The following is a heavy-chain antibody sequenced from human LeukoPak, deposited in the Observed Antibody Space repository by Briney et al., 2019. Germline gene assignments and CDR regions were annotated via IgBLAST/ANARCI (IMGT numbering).Heavy chain of an antibody. J-gene: IGHJ3*02. D-gene: IGHD5-18*01. CDR1: GYTFTGYY. V-gene: IGHV1-2*06. CDR3: ARVIGYSYGPGAFDI. Sequence: ASVKVSCKASGYTFTGYYIHWVRQAPGQGLEWMGRINPNSGGTNYAQRFQGRVTMTRDTSIRTAYMEQSRLRSDDTAVYYCARVIGYSYGPGAFDIWGQGTMVTVSS. CDR2: INPNSGGT.